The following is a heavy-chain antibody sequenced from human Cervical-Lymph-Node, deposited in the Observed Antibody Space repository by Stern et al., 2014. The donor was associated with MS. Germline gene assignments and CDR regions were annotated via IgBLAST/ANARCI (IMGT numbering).Heavy chain of an antibody. Sequence: QVQLQESGPGLVKPSETLSLTCTVSGGSISSSSYYWGWIRQPPGKGLEWIGSIYYSGSTYYNPSLKSRVTISVDTSKHQFSLKLSSVTAADTAVYYCASPYYDYVWGSYRYTGFDYWGQGTLVTVSS. V-gene: IGHV4-39*01. CDR1: GGSISSSSYY. CDR2: IYYSGST. J-gene: IGHJ4*02. D-gene: IGHD3-16*02. CDR3: ASPYYDYVWGSYRYTGFDY.